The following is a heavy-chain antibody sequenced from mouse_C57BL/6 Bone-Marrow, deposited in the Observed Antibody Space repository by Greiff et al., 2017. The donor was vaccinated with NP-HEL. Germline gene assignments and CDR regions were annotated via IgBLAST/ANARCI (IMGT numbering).Heavy chain of an antibody. V-gene: IGHV7-3*01. CDR2: IRNKANGYTT. D-gene: IGHD2-5*01. CDR1: GFTFTDYY. CDR3: ARGGYSNYVDAMDY. Sequence: DVMLVESGGGLVQPGGSLSLSCAASGFTFTDYYMSWVRQPPGKALEWLGFIRNKANGYTTEYSASVKGRFTISRATSPTILYLQMNALRAEDSATYYCARGGYSNYVDAMDYWGQGTSVTVAS. J-gene: IGHJ4*01.